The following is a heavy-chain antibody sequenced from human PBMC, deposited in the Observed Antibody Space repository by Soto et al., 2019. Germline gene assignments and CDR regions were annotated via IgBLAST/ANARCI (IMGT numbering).Heavy chain of an antibody. CDR2: IWYDGNNK. CDR1: GFTFSSYA. CDR3: ARRAEGSWYWIDP. Sequence: QVQLVESGGGVVQPGRSLTLSCAASGFTFSSYAMHWVRQAPGKGLEWVAAIWYDGNNKYYADSMKGRFTISRDNSKNMVYLQMNSLRVEDTAVYYCARRAEGSWYWIDPWGQGTLVTVSS. D-gene: IGHD1-26*01. J-gene: IGHJ5*02. V-gene: IGHV3-33*01.